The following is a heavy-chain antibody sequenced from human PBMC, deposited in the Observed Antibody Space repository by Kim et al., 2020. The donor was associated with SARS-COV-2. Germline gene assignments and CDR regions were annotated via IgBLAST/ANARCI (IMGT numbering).Heavy chain of an antibody. Sequence: SETLSLTCTVSGGSISSSSYYWGWIRQPPGKGLEWIGSIYYSGSTYYNPSLKSRVTISVDTSKNQFSLKLSSVTAADTAVYYCARQGGSSGWYPYYYYGMDVWGQGTTVTVSS. V-gene: IGHV4-39*01. J-gene: IGHJ6*02. CDR3: ARQGGSSGWYPYYYYGMDV. CDR2: IYYSGST. CDR1: GGSISSSSYY. D-gene: IGHD6-19*01.